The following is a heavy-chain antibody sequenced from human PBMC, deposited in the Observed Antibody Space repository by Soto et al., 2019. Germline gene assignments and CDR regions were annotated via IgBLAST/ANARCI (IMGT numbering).Heavy chain of an antibody. Sequence: SETLSLTCTVSGGSISSSSYYWGWIRQPPGKGLEWIGSIYYSGSTYYNPSLKSRVTISVDTSKNQFSLKLSSVTAADTAVYYCASRTLYCSSTSCYEYWGQGTLVTVSS. CDR1: GGSISSSSYY. V-gene: IGHV4-39*01. J-gene: IGHJ4*02. CDR3: ASRTLYCSSTSCYEY. D-gene: IGHD2-2*01. CDR2: IYYSGST.